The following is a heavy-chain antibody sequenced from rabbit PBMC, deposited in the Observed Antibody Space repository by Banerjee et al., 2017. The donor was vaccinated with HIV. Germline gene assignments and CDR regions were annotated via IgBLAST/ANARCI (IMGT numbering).Heavy chain of an antibody. CDR3: ARGNGGIGCGSYFVL. Sequence: QSLEESGGDLVKPGASLTLTCTASGFSFNSGYYMCWVRQAPGKGPEWIACIDAGSSGSTYYASWAKGRFTISKTSSTTVTLQMTSLTAADTATYFCARGNGGIGCGSYFVLWGQGTLVTVS. J-gene: IGHJ4*01. CDR1: GFSFNSGYY. D-gene: IGHD1-1*01. CDR2: IDAGSSGST. V-gene: IGHV1S40*01.